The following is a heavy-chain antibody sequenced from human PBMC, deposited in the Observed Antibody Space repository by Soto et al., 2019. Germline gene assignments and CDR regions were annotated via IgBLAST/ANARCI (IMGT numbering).Heavy chain of an antibody. CDR1: GFTFSSYA. J-gene: IGHJ4*02. CDR2: ISGSGGST. CDR3: AKDSAAGYYGDYGTDY. D-gene: IGHD4-17*01. Sequence: GGSLRLSCAASGFTFSSYAMSWVRQAPGKGLEWVSAISGSGGSTYYADSVKGRFTISRDNSKNTLYLQMNSLRAEDTAVYYCAKDSAAGYYGDYGTDYWGQGTLVTVSS. V-gene: IGHV3-23*01.